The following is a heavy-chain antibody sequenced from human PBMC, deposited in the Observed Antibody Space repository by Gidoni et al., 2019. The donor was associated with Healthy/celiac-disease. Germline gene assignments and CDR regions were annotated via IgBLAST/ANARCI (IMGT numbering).Heavy chain of an antibody. CDR3: ERVVRRYGDYVGGYYYYYGMDV. V-gene: IGHV4-4*07. CDR1: GGSISSYY. J-gene: IGHJ6*02. CDR2: IYTSGST. Sequence: QVQLQESGPGLVTPSETLSLPCTVSGGSISSYYWSWIRQPAGKGLDWIGRIYTSGSTNYNTSLKSRVTMSVETSKNQFSLKLSSVTAADTAVYYCERVVRRYGDYVGGYYYYYGMDVWGQGTTVTVSS. D-gene: IGHD4-17*01.